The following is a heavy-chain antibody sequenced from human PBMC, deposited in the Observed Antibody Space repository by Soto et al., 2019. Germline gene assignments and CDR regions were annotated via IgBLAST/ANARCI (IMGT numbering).Heavy chain of an antibody. CDR2: ISSSGSTI. D-gene: IGHD5-18*01. J-gene: IGHJ4*02. V-gene: IGHV3-48*03. CDR1: GFTFSSYE. CDR3: ARDGPDTSEGLDY. Sequence: SGGSLRLSCAASGFTFSSYEMNWVRQAPGKGLEWVSYISSSGSTIYYAYSVKDRFTISRDNTKNSLNLQMNSLRAEDTAVYYCARDGPDTSEGLDYWGQGTLVTVSS.